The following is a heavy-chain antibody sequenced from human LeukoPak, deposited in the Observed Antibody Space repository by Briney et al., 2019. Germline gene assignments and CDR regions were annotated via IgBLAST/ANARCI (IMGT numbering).Heavy chain of an antibody. V-gene: IGHV1-18*01. Sequence: ASVKVSCKASGYTFTSYGISWVRQAPGQGLEWMGWISAYNGNTNYAQKLQGRVTMTTDTSTSTAYMELRSLRSDDTAVYYCARSERGWSFHWFDPWGQGTLVTVSS. CDR1: GYTFTSYG. CDR3: ARSERGWSFHWFDP. D-gene: IGHD6-19*01. J-gene: IGHJ5*02. CDR2: ISAYNGNT.